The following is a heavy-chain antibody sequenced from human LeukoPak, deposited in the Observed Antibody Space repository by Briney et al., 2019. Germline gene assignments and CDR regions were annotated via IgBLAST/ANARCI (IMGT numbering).Heavy chain of an antibody. Sequence: ASVKVSCKASGYTFTSYDINWVRQATGQGLEWMGWMNPNSGNTGYAQKFQGRVTITRNASISTAYMELSSLRSEDTAVYYCAFIAVAGNRGEDYWGQGTLVTVSS. CDR3: AFIAVAGNRGEDY. J-gene: IGHJ4*02. CDR2: MNPNSGNT. CDR1: GYTFTSYD. V-gene: IGHV1-8*03. D-gene: IGHD6-19*01.